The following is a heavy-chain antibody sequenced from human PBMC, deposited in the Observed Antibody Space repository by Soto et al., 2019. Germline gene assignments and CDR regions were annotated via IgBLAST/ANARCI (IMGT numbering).Heavy chain of an antibody. CDR2: IYYSGST. Sequence: SETLSLTCTVSGGSISSSSYYWGWIRQPPGKGLEWIGSIYYSGSTYYNPSLKSRVTISVDKSKNQFSLKLSSVTAADTAVYYCASRNYGSGIGMDVWGQGTTVTVSS. CDR3: ASRNYGSGIGMDV. CDR1: GGSISSSSYY. V-gene: IGHV4-39*07. J-gene: IGHJ6*02. D-gene: IGHD3-10*01.